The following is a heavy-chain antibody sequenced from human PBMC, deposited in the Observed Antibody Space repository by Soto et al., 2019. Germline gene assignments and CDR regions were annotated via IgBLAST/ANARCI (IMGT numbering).Heavy chain of an antibody. CDR2: IIPIFGTA. Sequence: ASVKVSCKASGGTFSSYAISWVRQAPGQGLEWMGGIIPIFGTANYAQKFQGSVTITADESTSTAHMELSSLRSEATAVYYCARAAVTQHIVVVPAAIVGEAYYYYGMNICCQGATVTVSS. CDR3: ARAAVTQHIVVVPAAIVGEAYYYYGMNI. V-gene: IGHV1-69*13. D-gene: IGHD2-2*02. J-gene: IGHJ6*02. CDR1: GGTFSSYA.